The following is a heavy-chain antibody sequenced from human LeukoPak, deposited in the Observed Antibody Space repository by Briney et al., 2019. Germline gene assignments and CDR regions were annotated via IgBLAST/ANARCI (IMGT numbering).Heavy chain of an antibody. V-gene: IGHV4-59*01. CDR1: GGSISSYY. D-gene: IGHD2-15*01. CDR2: IYYSGST. J-gene: IGHJ5*02. Sequence: SETLSLTCTVSGGSISSYYWSWIRQPPGKGLGWIGYIYYSGSTNYNPSLKSRVTISVDTSKNQFSLKLSSVTAADTAVYYCARDSGELGFDPWGQGTLVTVSS. CDR3: ARDSGELGFDP.